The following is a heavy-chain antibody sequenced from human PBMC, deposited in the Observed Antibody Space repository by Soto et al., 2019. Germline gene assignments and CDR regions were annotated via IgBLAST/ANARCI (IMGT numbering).Heavy chain of an antibody. V-gene: IGHV1-18*01. CDR3: ARVRGDIVVVPAATPYYYYGMDV. D-gene: IGHD2-2*01. J-gene: IGHJ6*02. CDR2: ISAYNGNT. CDR1: GYTFTSYG. Sequence: ASVKVSCKASGYTFTSYGISWVRQAPGQGLEWMGWISAYNGNTNYAQKLQGRVTMTTDTSTSTAYTELRSLRSDDTAVYYCARVRGDIVVVPAATPYYYYGMDVWGQGTTVTVSS.